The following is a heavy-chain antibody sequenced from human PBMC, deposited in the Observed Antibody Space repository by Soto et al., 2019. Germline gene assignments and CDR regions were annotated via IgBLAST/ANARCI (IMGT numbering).Heavy chain of an antibody. CDR1: GFTFSSYG. Sequence: HPGGSLRLSCAASGFTFSSYGMHWVRQAPGKGLEWVAVISYDGSNKYYADSVKGRFTISRDNSKNTLYLQMNSLRAEDTAVYYCAKDGSGLWGQGTLVTVSS. CDR2: ISYDGSNK. D-gene: IGHD6-19*01. CDR3: AKDGSGL. V-gene: IGHV3-30*18. J-gene: IGHJ4*02.